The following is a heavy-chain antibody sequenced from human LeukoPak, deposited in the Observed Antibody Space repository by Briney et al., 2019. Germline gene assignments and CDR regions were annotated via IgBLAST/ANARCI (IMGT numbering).Heavy chain of an antibody. Sequence: PGGSLRLSCAASGFTFSSYAMSWVRQAPGKGLEWVSAISGSGGSTYYADSVKGRFTISRDNSKNTLYLQMNSLRAEGTAVYYCAKDLGFDSSGYYPGYWGQGTLVTVSS. CDR2: ISGSGGST. CDR1: GFTFSSYA. CDR3: AKDLGFDSSGYYPGY. J-gene: IGHJ4*02. V-gene: IGHV3-23*01. D-gene: IGHD3-22*01.